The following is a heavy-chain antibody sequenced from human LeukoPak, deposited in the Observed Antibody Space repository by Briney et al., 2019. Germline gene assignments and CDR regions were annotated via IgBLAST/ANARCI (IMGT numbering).Heavy chain of an antibody. CDR2: MNPNSGNT. Sequence: GASVKVSCKASGYTFTGYYMHWVRQAPGQGLEWMGWMNPNSGNTGYAQKFQGRVTMTRNTSISTAYMELSSLRSEDTAVYYCARGHFYSSSYGYWGQGTLVTVSS. D-gene: IGHD6-13*01. CDR3: ARGHFYSSSYGY. CDR1: GYTFTGYY. V-gene: IGHV1-8*02. J-gene: IGHJ4*02.